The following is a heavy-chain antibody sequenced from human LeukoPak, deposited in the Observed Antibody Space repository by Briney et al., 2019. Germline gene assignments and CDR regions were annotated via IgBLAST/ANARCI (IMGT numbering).Heavy chain of an antibody. CDR2: IKQVGSEK. D-gene: IGHD3-16*01. J-gene: IGHJ4*02. CDR3: ASGRQLGY. Sequence: GGSMRLSCAASGFTFSSYWMSWVRQAPGKGLGWVANIKQVGSEKYYVDSVKGRFTISRDNAKNSLYLQMNSLRAEDTALYYCASGRQLGYWGQGTLVTVSS. CDR1: GFTFSSYW. V-gene: IGHV3-7*01.